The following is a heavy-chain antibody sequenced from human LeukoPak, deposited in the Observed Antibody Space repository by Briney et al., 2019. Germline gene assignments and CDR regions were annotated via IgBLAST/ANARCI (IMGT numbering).Heavy chain of an antibody. J-gene: IGHJ6*02. V-gene: IGHV3-11*01. CDR2: IGPGGFPI. CDR1: GFSFSDSN. CDR3: ARGHYGLTV. Sequence: GGSLRLSCAASGFSFSDSNMSWIRQAPGKGLDWLAYIGPGGFPIYFADSVKGRFTISRDNAKNSLYLQMNSLKGDDTAVYYCARGHYGLTVWGQGTAVTVSS.